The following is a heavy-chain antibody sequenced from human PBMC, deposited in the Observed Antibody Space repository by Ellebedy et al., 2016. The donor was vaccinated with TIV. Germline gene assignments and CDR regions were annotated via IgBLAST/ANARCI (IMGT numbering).Heavy chain of an antibody. J-gene: IGHJ4*02. D-gene: IGHD3-10*01. Sequence: GESLKISCAASGFTVSNNYMSWVRQAPGKGLEWVSLIYSGGSTHYADSVKGRFTISRDNSKNTLYLQMTSLSPEDTAVYYCVSRPRGWGQGTLVTVSS. CDR3: VSRPRG. V-gene: IGHV3-53*01. CDR1: GFTVSNNY. CDR2: IYSGGST.